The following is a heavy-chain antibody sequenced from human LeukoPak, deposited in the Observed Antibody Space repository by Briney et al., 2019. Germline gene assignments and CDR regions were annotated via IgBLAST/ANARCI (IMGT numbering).Heavy chain of an antibody. CDR1: GFTFSSYA. V-gene: IGHV3-30-3*01. D-gene: IGHD1-26*01. CDR2: ISYDGSNK. Sequence: GGSLRLSCAASGFTFSSYAMHWVRQAPGKGLEWVAVISYDGSNKYYADSVKGRFTISRDNSKNTLYLQMNSLRAEDTAVYYCARDSVGAIGYDYYYGMDVWGQGTTVTVSS. CDR3: ARDSVGAIGYDYYYGMDV. J-gene: IGHJ6*02.